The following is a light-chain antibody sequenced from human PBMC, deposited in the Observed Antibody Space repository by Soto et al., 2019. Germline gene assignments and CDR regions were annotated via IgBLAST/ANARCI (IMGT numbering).Light chain of an antibody. Sequence: QSVLTQPPSVSGAPGQWVTIPCTGSSSKIGAGFDVHWYQQLPGTAPKLLIYANNNRPSGVPDRFSGSKSGTSASLAITGLQAEDEADYYCQSYDNSLSGHVVFGGGTQLTVL. V-gene: IGLV1-40*01. J-gene: IGLJ2*01. CDR3: QSYDNSLSGHVV. CDR1: SSKIGAGFD. CDR2: ANN.